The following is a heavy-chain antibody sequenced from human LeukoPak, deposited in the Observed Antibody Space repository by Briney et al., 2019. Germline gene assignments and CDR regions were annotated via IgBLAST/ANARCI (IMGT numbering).Heavy chain of an antibody. CDR2: IYYSGST. Sequence: KPSETLSLTCTVSGGSISSYYWSWIRQPPGNGLEWIGYIYYSGSTNYNPSLKSRVTISVDTSKNQFSLNLSSVTAADTAVYFGDCSAAMGSWVHNWFEPWGGGTVVSVSS. CDR3: DCSAAMGSWVHNWFEP. D-gene: IGHD5-18*01. V-gene: IGHV4-59*01. CDR1: GGSISSYY. J-gene: IGHJ5*02.